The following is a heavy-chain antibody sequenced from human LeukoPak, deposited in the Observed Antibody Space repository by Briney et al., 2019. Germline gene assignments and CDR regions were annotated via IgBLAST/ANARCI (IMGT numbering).Heavy chain of an antibody. D-gene: IGHD3-10*01. Sequence: ASVRVSCKASGYTFTGYYMHWVRQAPGQGLEWMGWINPNSGGTNYAQKFQGRVTMTRDTSISTAYMELSRLRSDDTAVYYCARSFFHANWFDPWGQGTLATVSS. CDR3: ARSFFHANWFDP. V-gene: IGHV1-2*02. J-gene: IGHJ5*02. CDR1: GYTFTGYY. CDR2: INPNSGGT.